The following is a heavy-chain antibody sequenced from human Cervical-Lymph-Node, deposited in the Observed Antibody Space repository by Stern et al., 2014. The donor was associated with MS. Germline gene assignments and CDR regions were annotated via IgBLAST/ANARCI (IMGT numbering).Heavy chain of an antibody. CDR1: GFTFGRYG. CDR3: AKGPAAMGGWRYYGMDV. V-gene: IGHV3-30*18. Sequence: VQLVESGGGVVQPGRSLRLSCAASGFTFGRYGIHWVRQAPGQGLEWVAVISVDSSKKDYADTVKWRLTISRDNIKNTLYLQMSSLRVEDTAVYYCAKGPAAMGGWRYYGMDVWGQGTTVTVSS. D-gene: IGHD2-2*01. J-gene: IGHJ6*02. CDR2: ISVDSSKK.